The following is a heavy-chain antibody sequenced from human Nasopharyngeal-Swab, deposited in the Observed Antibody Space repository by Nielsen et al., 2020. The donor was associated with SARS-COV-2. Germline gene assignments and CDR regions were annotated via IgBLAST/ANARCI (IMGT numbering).Heavy chain of an antibody. CDR3: AKDKPVVPAAFVPNAFDI. Sequence: GRQAPGKGLGWVAVISYGGSNKYYADSVKGRFTISRDNSKNTLYLQMNSLRAEDTAVYYCAKDKPVVPAAFVPNAFDIWGQGTMVTVSS. V-gene: IGHV3-30*18. J-gene: IGHJ3*02. CDR2: ISYGGSNK. D-gene: IGHD2-2*01.